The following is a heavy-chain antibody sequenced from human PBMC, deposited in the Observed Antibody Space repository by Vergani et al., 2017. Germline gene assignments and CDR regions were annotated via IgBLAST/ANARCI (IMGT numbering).Heavy chain of an antibody. CDR2: IIPVLGKT. J-gene: IGHJ6*02. V-gene: IGHV1-69*08. Sequence: QVQLVQSGAEVKKPGSSVKVSCKASGATFRSNTISWVRQVPGQGLEWMGRIIPVLGKTKYAQDFQGRLTITADTSTSTAYMELSRLRSDDTAVYYCARDLMAIAVAGMDVWGQGTTVTVSS. CDR3: ARDLMAIAVAGMDV. CDR1: GATFRSNT. D-gene: IGHD6-19*01.